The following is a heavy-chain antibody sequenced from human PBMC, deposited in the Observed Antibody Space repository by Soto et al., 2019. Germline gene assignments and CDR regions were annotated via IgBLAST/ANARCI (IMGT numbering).Heavy chain of an antibody. CDR3: ARDPAPSSSGPSGGP. Sequence: GGSLRLSCAASGFTFSSYAMHWVRQAPGKGLEWVAVISYDGSNKYYADSVKGRFTISRDNSKNTLYLQMNSLRAEDTAVYYCARDPAPSSSGPSGGPWGQGTLVTVSS. CDR1: GFTFSSYA. V-gene: IGHV3-30-3*01. D-gene: IGHD6-19*01. CDR2: ISYDGSNK. J-gene: IGHJ5*02.